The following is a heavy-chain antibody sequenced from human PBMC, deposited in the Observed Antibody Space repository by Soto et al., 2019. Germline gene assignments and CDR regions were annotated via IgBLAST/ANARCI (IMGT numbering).Heavy chain of an antibody. V-gene: IGHV4-59*01. CDR3: ARWSLTTVTTNWFDP. CDR1: GGSISSYY. CDR2: IYYSGST. D-gene: IGHD4-17*01. Sequence: SETLSLTCTVSGGSISSYYWSRIRQPPGKGLEWIGYIYYSGSTNYNPSLKSRVTISVDTSKNQFSLKLSSVTAADTAVYYCARWSLTTVTTNWFDPWGLGTLVTVSS. J-gene: IGHJ5*02.